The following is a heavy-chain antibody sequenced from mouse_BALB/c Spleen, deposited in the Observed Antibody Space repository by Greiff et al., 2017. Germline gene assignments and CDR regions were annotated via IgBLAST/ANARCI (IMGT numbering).Heavy chain of an antibody. Sequence: DVMLVESGGDLVKPGGSLKLSCAASGFTFSSYGMSWVRQTPDKRLEWVATISDGGSYTYYPDSVKGRFTISRDNAKNNLYLQMSSLKSEDTAMYYCARGGLRLRLAWFAYWGQGTLVTVSA. D-gene: IGHD1-2*01. J-gene: IGHJ3*01. CDR2: ISDGGSYT. V-gene: IGHV5-6*02. CDR3: ARGGLRLRLAWFAY. CDR1: GFTFSSYG.